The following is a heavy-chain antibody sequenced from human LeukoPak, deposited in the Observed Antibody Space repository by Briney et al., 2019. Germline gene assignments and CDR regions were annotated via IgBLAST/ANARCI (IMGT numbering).Heavy chain of an antibody. CDR2: IKQDGSEK. CDR1: GFTFSSYW. CDR3: ARVESITIFGVALLDAFDI. V-gene: IGHV3-7*01. J-gene: IGHJ3*02. Sequence: GGSLRLSCAASGFTFSSYWMSWVRQAPGKGLEWVANIKQDGSEKYYVDSVKGRFTISRDNAKNSLYLQMNSLRAEDTAVYYDARVESITIFGVALLDAFDIWGQGTMVTVSS. D-gene: IGHD3-3*01.